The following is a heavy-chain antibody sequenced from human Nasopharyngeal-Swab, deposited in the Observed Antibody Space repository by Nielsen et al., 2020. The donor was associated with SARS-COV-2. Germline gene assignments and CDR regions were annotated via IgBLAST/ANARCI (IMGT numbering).Heavy chain of an antibody. Sequence: GESLKISCAASGFTFSSYGMHWVRQAPGKGLEWVAVISYDGSNKYYADSVKGRFTISRDNSKNMLYLQMNSLRAEDTAVYYCARDVYGSSGYYSDYWGQGTLVTVSS. CDR3: ARDVYGSSGYYSDY. V-gene: IGHV3-30*03. J-gene: IGHJ4*02. D-gene: IGHD3-22*01. CDR2: ISYDGSNK. CDR1: GFTFSSYG.